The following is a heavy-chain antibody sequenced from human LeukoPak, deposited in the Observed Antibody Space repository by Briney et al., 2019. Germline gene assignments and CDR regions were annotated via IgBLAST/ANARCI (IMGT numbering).Heavy chain of an antibody. CDR2: IWYDGSNK. CDR3: AKVGPPYSSGWSIEFDY. CDR1: GFTFSSYG. J-gene: IGHJ4*02. Sequence: QPGRSLRLSCAASGFTFSSYGMHWVRQAPGRGLEWVAVIWYDGSNKYYADSVKGRFTISRDNSKYTLYLQMNSLRAEDTAVYYCAKVGPPYSSGWSIEFDYWGRGTLVTVSS. V-gene: IGHV3-33*06. D-gene: IGHD6-19*01.